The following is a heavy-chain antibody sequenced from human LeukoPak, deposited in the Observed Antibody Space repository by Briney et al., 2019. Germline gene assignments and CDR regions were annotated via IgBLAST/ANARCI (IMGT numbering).Heavy chain of an antibody. Sequence: PSETLSLTCTVSGGSITSNRYYWGWVRQPPGKGLEWIGSIYYSGSTYNNPSLKSRVTISVDKSKNQFSLKLSSVTAADTAVYYCAGAYCGGDCYSGRTFDIWGQGTMVTVSS. CDR1: GGSITSNRYY. CDR3: AGAYCGGDCYSGRTFDI. D-gene: IGHD2-21*02. V-gene: IGHV4-39*07. J-gene: IGHJ3*02. CDR2: IYYSGST.